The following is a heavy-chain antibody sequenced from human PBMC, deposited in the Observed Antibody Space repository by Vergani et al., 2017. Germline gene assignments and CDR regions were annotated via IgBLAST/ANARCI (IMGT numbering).Heavy chain of an antibody. Sequence: QVQLVESGGGLVKPGGSLRLSCATSGFNFSAHYMSWIRQAPGKGLEWISYISPGGINVYYVDYVKGRFTISRDNAKNSLNLLMHSLRVEDTGIYYCAPGGFDYWGRGTLVAVSS. CDR3: APGGFDY. V-gene: IGHV3-11*04. J-gene: IGHJ4*02. CDR1: GFNFSAHY. D-gene: IGHD3-16*01. CDR2: ISPGGINV.